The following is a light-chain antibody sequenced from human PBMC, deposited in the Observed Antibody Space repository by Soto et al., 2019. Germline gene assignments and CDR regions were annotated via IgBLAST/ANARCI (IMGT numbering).Light chain of an antibody. J-gene: IGLJ3*02. V-gene: IGLV1-44*01. CDR1: SSNIGSNT. CDR3: AAWDDRLNGWV. CDR2: SNN. Sequence: QSVLTQPPSASGTPGQRVTISCSGSSSNIGSNTVNSYQQLPGTAPKLHIYSNNQRPSGVPDRFSGSKSGTSASLAISGLQSEDEADYYCAAWDDRLNGWVFGGGTKLTV.